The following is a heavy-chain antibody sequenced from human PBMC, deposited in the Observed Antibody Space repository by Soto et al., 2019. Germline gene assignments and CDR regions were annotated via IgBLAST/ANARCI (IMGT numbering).Heavy chain of an antibody. CDR2: IIPIFGTA. Sequence: SVKVSCKASGGTFSSYAISWVRQAPGQGLEWMGGIIPIFGTANYAQKFQGRVTITADESTSTAYMELSSLRSEDTAVYYCARENRDFWSDYYSDYWGQGTLVTVSS. CDR1: GGTFSSYA. CDR3: ARENRDFWSDYYSDY. V-gene: IGHV1-69*13. J-gene: IGHJ4*02. D-gene: IGHD3-3*01.